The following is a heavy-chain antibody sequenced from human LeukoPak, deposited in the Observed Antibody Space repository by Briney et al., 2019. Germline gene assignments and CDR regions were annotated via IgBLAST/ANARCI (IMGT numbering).Heavy chain of an antibody. CDR1: GYTFTSYD. Sequence: ASVKVSCKASGYTFTSYDINWVRQATGQGLEWMGWMNPNSGNTGYAQKFQGRVTMTRDTSISTAYLELSSLRSEDTAVYYCARVYSGSYYSRDYWGQGTLVTVSS. CDR3: ARVYSGSYYSRDY. J-gene: IGHJ4*02. V-gene: IGHV1-8*01. D-gene: IGHD1-26*01. CDR2: MNPNSGNT.